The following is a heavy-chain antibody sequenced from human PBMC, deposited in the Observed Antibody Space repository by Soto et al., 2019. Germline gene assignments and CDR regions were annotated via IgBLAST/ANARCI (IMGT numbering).Heavy chain of an antibody. J-gene: IGHJ1*01. CDR1: GYSFTSYW. CDR3: ARCQLEAADFGYFQH. Sequence: PGESLKISCKASGYSFTSYWISWVSQMPGKGVEWMGRIDPSDSYTNYSPSFQGHVTISADKSISTAYLQWSSLKASDTAMYYFARCQLEAADFGYFQHWGHSTLVTVSS. D-gene: IGHD6-13*01. CDR2: IDPSDSYT. V-gene: IGHV5-10-1*01.